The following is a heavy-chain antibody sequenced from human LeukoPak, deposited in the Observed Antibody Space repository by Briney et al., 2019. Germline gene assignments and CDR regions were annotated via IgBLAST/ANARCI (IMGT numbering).Heavy chain of an antibody. CDR1: GGSISSYY. D-gene: IGHD2-2*02. J-gene: IGHJ6*02. V-gene: IGHV4-59*01. CDR3: ARAKGPTVVPAAIGRLYYYYGMDV. CDR2: IYYSGST. Sequence: SETLSLTCTVSGGSISSYYWSWIRQPPGKGLEWIGYIYYSGSTNYNPSLKSRVTISVDTSKNQFSLKLSSVTAADTAVYYCARAKGPTVVPAAIGRLYYYYGMDVWGQGTTVTVSS.